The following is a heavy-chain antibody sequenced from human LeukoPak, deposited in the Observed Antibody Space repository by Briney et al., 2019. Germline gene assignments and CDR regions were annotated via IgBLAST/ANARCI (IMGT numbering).Heavy chain of an antibody. Sequence: GGSLRLSCAASGFTSSSYWMRWVRQVPGKGLVWVSRISGDGTARNYADSVKGRFTISRDDAKNTVDLQMNSLRGEDTAVYYCAKDRLGSSRNWFDPWGQGTLVTVSS. CDR1: GFTSSSYW. CDR2: ISGDGTAR. V-gene: IGHV3-74*01. D-gene: IGHD6-13*01. J-gene: IGHJ5*02. CDR3: AKDRLGSSRNWFDP.